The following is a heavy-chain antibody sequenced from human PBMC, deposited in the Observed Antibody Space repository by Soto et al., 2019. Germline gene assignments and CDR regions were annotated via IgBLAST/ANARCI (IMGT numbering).Heavy chain of an antibody. CDR1: VPSFTSYY. D-gene: IGHD5-12*01. J-gene: IGHJ4*02. Sequence: QVQLYQWGAGLLKASETLSLTCNVSVPSFTSYYWTWVRQAPGKGLAWIGEGNHRGDNTYNPSLLSLVAISVDTSKTGFCLRLTSVTGGFTGVYFCGRGRRYRRFVDYWGQVTLVTVTS. V-gene: IGHV4-34*01. CDR2: GNHRGDN. CDR3: GRGRRYRRFVDY.